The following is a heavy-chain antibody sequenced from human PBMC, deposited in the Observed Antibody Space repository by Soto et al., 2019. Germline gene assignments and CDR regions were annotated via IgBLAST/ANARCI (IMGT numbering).Heavy chain of an antibody. CDR1: GGTFSSYA. CDR2: IIPIFGTA. Sequence: ASVKVSCKASGGTFSSYAISWVRQAPGQGLEWMGGIIPIFGTANYAQKFQGRVTITADESTSTAYMELSSLRSEDTAVYYCALKVGASAAQFDPWGQGTLVTVSS. J-gene: IGHJ5*02. D-gene: IGHD1-26*01. CDR3: ALKVGASAAQFDP. V-gene: IGHV1-69*13.